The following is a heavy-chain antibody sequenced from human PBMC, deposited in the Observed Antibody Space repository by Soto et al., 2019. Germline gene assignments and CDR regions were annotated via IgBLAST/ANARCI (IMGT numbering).Heavy chain of an antibody. J-gene: IGHJ4*02. CDR3: AKDAQWLDVYFES. CDR2: ISASGRST. CDR1: GFTFSNSA. Sequence: GGSLRLSCTASGFTFSNSAMTWVRQAPGKGLEWVSIISASGRSTYHAASVRGRFTISRDNSKDTLYFQITRLRADYPATDYFAKDAQWLDVYFESWGQGTQVTVSS. D-gene: IGHD6-19*01. V-gene: IGHV3-23*01.